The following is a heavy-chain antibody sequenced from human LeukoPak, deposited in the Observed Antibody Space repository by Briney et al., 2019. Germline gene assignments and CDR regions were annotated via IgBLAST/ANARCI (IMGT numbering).Heavy chain of an antibody. CDR2: INPNSGGT. Sequence: GASVKVSCKSSGYTFTGYYMHWVRQPPGQGLEWMGWINPNSGGTNYAQKFQGRVTMTRATSISTAYMELSRLRSDDTAVYSCARDLRGSSSLYYMDVWGKGTTVTVYS. J-gene: IGHJ6*03. CDR3: ARDLRGSSSLYYMDV. CDR1: GYTFTGYY. D-gene: IGHD6-13*01. V-gene: IGHV1-2*02.